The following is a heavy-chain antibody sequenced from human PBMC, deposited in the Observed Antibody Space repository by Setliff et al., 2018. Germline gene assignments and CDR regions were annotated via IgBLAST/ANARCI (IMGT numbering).Heavy chain of an antibody. D-gene: IGHD6-13*01. V-gene: IGHV3-23*01. CDR2: ISDNAIGT. J-gene: IGHJ4*02. CDR3: AKDIVGYSSTWPKRDYFDY. Sequence: GGSLRLSCAASGFTFSNAWMSWVRQAPGKGLEWVSSISDNAIGTYYADSVKGRFTISRDNSKKTLYLQMNSLRAEDTAVYYCAKDIVGYSSTWPKRDYFDYWGQGTLVTVSS. CDR1: GFTFSNAW.